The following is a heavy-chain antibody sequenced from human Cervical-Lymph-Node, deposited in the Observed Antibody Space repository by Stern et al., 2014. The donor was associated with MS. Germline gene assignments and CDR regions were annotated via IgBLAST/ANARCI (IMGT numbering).Heavy chain of an antibody. D-gene: IGHD6-19*01. CDR1: GFTFSSYG. Sequence: VQLVESGGGVVQPGRSLRLSCAASGFTFSSYGMHWVRQAPGKGLEGMAVISYDGSNKYYADSVKGRFTISRDNSKNTLYLQMNSLRAEDTAVYYCAKVGAIAVAGTGFQHWGQGTLVTVSS. CDR3: AKVGAIAVAGTGFQH. CDR2: ISYDGSNK. J-gene: IGHJ1*01. V-gene: IGHV3-30*18.